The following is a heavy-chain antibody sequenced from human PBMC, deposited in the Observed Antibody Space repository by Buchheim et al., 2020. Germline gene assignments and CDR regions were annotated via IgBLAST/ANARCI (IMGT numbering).Heavy chain of an antibody. CDR1: GFTFSSYS. Sequence: EVQLVESGGGLVQPGGSLRLSCAASGFTFSSYSMNWVRQAPGKGLEWVSYISSSSSTIYYADSVKGRFTIFRDNAKNYPYSQMNSLRAEDTAVYYCAAYYYDSSGTQEFDYWGQGTL. J-gene: IGHJ4*02. CDR2: ISSSSSTI. D-gene: IGHD3-22*01. V-gene: IGHV3-48*01. CDR3: AAYYYDSSGTQEFDY.